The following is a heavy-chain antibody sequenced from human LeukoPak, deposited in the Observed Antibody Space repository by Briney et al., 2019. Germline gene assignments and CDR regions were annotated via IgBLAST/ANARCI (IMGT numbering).Heavy chain of an antibody. CDR3: ARLCYYDSLYSFDY. Sequence: GASVKVSCKASGYTFSGYGISWVRQAPGQGLEWMGWISAYNGNTNYAQKFQGRVIMTTDTSTRTAYMELRSLRSDDTAVYYCARLCYYDSLYSFDYWGQGTLVTVSS. D-gene: IGHD3-22*01. CDR1: GYTFSGYG. V-gene: IGHV1-18*01. J-gene: IGHJ4*02. CDR2: ISAYNGNT.